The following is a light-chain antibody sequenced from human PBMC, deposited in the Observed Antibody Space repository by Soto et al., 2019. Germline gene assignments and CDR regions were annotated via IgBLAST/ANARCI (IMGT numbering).Light chain of an antibody. CDR3: TSWTTSTTMI. Sequence: QSVLTQPASVSGADVQSITITCTGTSSDIGAYNFVSWYQQHPGKAPKLMLYDVNIRPSGVSNRFSGSKSGNTASLTISGLQAEDEADYYCTSWTTSTTMIFGGGTKVTV. CDR2: DVN. J-gene: IGLJ2*01. CDR1: SSDIGAYNF. V-gene: IGLV2-14*03.